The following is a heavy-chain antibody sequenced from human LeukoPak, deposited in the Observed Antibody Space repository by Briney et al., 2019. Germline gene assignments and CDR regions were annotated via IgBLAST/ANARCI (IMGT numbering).Heavy chain of an antibody. CDR3: ARLGRSSWHFDY. CDR2: IYYSGTT. D-gene: IGHD6-13*01. V-gene: IGHV4-39*01. Sequence: SETLSLTCTVSGGSIDTSTYYWAWIRQSPGKGLEWIGSIYYSGTTYYNPSLQSRVTISVDTSKNRFSLQLNSVTAADTAVYYCARLGRSSWHFDYWGQGILVTVPS. CDR1: GGSIDTSTYY. J-gene: IGHJ4*02.